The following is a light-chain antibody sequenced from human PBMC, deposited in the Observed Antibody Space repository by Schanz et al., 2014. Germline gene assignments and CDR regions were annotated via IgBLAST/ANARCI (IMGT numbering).Light chain of an antibody. J-gene: IGKJ2*01. V-gene: IGKV3-11*01. Sequence: EIVLTQSPATLSLSPGERATLSCRASQSVSSYLAWYQQKPGQAPRLLIYDASNRATGIPARFSGSGSGTDFTLTISSLEPEDFAMYYCQQYGGSPKVTFGQGTKLEMK. CDR2: DAS. CDR1: QSVSSY. CDR3: QQYGGSPKVT.